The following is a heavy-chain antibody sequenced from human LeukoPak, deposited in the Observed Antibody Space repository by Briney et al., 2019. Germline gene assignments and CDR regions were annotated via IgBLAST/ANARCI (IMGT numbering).Heavy chain of an antibody. J-gene: IGHJ4*02. D-gene: IGHD1-26*01. CDR1: GGSFSGYY. V-gene: IGHV4-34*01. CDR2: MNPRGGT. Sequence: SETLSLTCAVYGGSFSGYYWSWIRQPPGKGLEWIGEMNPRGGTDYTPSLKSRVTMSVDTSKNQFSLKTTSVTAADTAVYYCARGDVGPRLGYWGQGTLVTVSS. CDR3: ARGDVGPRLGY.